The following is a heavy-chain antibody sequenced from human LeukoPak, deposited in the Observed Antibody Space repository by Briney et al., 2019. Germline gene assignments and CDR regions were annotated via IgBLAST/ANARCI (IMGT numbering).Heavy chain of an antibody. CDR3: AKGLQVAEPPDY. Sequence: GRSLRLSCAASGFSFSNYVMYWVRQAPRKGLEWMAVISYDGNNKYYADSVKGRFTISRDNSKNTLYLQMSSLRGEDTAVYYCAKGLQVAEPPDYWGQGILVTVSS. J-gene: IGHJ4*02. D-gene: IGHD2-15*01. CDR2: ISYDGNNK. V-gene: IGHV3-30*18. CDR1: GFSFSNYV.